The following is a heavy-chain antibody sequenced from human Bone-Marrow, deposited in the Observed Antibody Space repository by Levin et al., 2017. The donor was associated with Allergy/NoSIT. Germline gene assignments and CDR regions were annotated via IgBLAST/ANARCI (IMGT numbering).Heavy chain of an antibody. J-gene: IGHJ4*02. CDR1: GFTFSSYS. CDR2: IGTSTDTI. CDR3: ARHDYGGNSGDY. D-gene: IGHD4-23*01. V-gene: IGHV3-48*04. Sequence: LSLTCAASGFTFSSYSMNWVRQAPGKGLEWISYIGTSTDTIYYADSVKGRFTISRDTSKNSLYLQMNSLRAEDTAVYYCARHDYGGNSGDYWGQGTLVTVSS.